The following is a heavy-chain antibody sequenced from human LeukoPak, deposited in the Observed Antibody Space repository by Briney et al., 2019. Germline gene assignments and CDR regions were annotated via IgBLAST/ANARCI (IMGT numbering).Heavy chain of an antibody. Sequence: GGSLRLSCAASGFTFSSYSMNWVRQAPGKGLEWVSSISSSSSYIYYADSVKGRFTIFRDNAKNSLYLQMNSLRAEDTAIYYCARDRVFADGYSRFDLWGRGTLVTVSS. CDR3: ARDRVFADGYSRFDL. CDR1: GFTFSSYS. CDR2: ISSSSSYI. J-gene: IGHJ2*01. D-gene: IGHD5-24*01. V-gene: IGHV3-21*01.